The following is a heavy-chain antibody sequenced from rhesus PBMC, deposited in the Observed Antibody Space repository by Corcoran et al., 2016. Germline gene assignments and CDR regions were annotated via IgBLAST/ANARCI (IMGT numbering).Heavy chain of an antibody. D-gene: IGHD3-3*01. CDR2: IYGSSGTH. CDR3: ARNYNFWSRYYSFDS. CDR1: GGYIRGGYD. V-gene: IGHV4-76*01. J-gene: IGHJ4*01. Sequence: QVQLQESGPGLVKPSETLSLTCAVSGGYIRGGYDWSWIRPPPGKGLEWIGCIYGSSGTHKYNPTLKNRVTISKDASKNLFPLNRDSVSAEDTAIYYCARNYNFWSRYYSFDSWGQGVLVTFSS.